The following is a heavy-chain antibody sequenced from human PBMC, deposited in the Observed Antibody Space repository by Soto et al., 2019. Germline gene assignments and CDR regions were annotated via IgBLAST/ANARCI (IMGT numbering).Heavy chain of an antibody. CDR2: ISYDGSNK. J-gene: IGHJ6*02. V-gene: IGHV3-30*18. Sequence: QVQLVESGGGVVQPGRSLRLSCAASGFTFSSYGMHWVRQAPGKGLEWVAVISYDGSNKYYADSVKGRFTISRDNSKNTRYLQMNSLRAEDTAVYYGAKDPGGLWFGELHYGMDVWGQGTTVTVSS. CDR1: GFTFSSYG. D-gene: IGHD3-10*01. CDR3: AKDPGGLWFGELHYGMDV.